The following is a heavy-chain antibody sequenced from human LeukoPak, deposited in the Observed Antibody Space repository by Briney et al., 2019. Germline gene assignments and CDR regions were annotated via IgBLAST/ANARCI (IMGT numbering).Heavy chain of an antibody. D-gene: IGHD3-22*01. Sequence: ASVKVSCKASGYTFTGYYIHWVRQAPGRGLEWMGWINPNSGGTKYAQKFQGRVTMTRGTPLSTAYMELSSLRPADTAVYYCARSRGMTVVVYDYWGQGTLVTVSS. CDR1: GYTFTGYY. CDR2: INPNSGGT. V-gene: IGHV1-2*02. J-gene: IGHJ4*02. CDR3: ARSRGMTVVVYDY.